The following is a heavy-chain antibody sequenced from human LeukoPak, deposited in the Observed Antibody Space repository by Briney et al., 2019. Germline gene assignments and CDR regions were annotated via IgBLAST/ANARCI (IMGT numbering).Heavy chain of an antibody. D-gene: IGHD3-3*01. CDR3: ARAAIVTIFGVVQNAAYYYYGMDV. J-gene: IGHJ6*02. CDR2: INPNSGGT. CDR1: GYTFTGYY. Sequence: GASVKVSFKASGYTFTGYYMHWVRQAPGQGLEWMGWINPNSGGTNYAQKFQGRVTMTRDTSISTAYMELSRLRSDDTAVYYCARAAIVTIFGVVQNAAYYYYGMDVWGQGTTVTVSS. V-gene: IGHV1-2*02.